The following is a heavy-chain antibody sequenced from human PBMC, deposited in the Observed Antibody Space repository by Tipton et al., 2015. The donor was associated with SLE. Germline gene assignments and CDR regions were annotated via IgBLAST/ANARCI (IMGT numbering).Heavy chain of an antibody. CDR2: IDQGGDT. J-gene: IGHJ4*02. CDR1: GFTFSNYH. V-gene: IGHV4-34*08. D-gene: IGHD2-2*01. CDR3: AGYCTSTSCYEARGGMDV. Sequence: LRLSCAASGFTFSNYHMTWVRQAPGKGLQWIGEIDQGGDTKYNPSLKSRVTISVDTSNNQFSLNLSSVTAADTAVYYCAGYCTSTSCYEARGGMDVWGQGTLVTVSS.